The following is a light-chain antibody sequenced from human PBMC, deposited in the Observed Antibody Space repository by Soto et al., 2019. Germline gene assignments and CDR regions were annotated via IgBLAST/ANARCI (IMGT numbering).Light chain of an antibody. CDR2: AAS. V-gene: IGKV1-39*01. CDR1: QTITSD. J-gene: IGKJ5*01. CDR3: QQANSFPIT. Sequence: DIQMTQSPSSLSASVGDRVTITCRASQTITSDLNWYQQRPGKAPKLLIYAASNLHSGVPSRFSGSGSGTNFTLTISSLQPEDFATYYCQQANSFPITFGQGTRLEIK.